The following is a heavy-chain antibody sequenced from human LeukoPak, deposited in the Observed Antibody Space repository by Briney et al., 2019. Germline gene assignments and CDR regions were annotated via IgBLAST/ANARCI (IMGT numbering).Heavy chain of an antibody. CDR1: GYTFTGYY. D-gene: IGHD6-6*01. J-gene: IGHJ4*02. CDR2: INPNSGGT. CDR3: AREYSSSSLDY. V-gene: IGHV1-2*02. Sequence: ASVKVSCKASGYTFTGYYMYWVRQAPGQGLEWMGWINPNSGGTNYAQKFQGRVTMTRDTSISTAYMELRRLRSDDTAVYYCAREYSSSSLDYWGQGTLVIVSS.